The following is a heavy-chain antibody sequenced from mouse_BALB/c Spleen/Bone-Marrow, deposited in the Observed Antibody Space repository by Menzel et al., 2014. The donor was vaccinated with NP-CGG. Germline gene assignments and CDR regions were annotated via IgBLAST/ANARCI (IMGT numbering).Heavy chain of an antibody. Sequence: DVQLVESGGGLVQPGDSLRLSCATSGFTFTDYYMSWVRQPPGKALEWLGFIRNKANGYTTEYSASVKGRFTISRDNSQSILYLQMNTLRAEDSATYYCAREFITAIHWYFDVWGAGTTVTVSS. CDR1: GFTFTDYY. CDR3: AREFITAIHWYFDV. V-gene: IGHV7-3*02. D-gene: IGHD1-2*01. J-gene: IGHJ1*01. CDR2: IRNKANGYTT.